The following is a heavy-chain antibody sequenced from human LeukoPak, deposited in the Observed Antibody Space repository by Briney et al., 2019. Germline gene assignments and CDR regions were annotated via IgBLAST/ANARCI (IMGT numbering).Heavy chain of an antibody. D-gene: IGHD3-22*01. V-gene: IGHV5-51*01. CDR3: ARRDYDSGGAKHADY. CDR1: GYSFTNNW. Sequence: GESLKISCKGSGYSFTNNWIGWVRQMPGKGLEWMGIIYPGDSDTRYSPSFQGQVTISVDKSISTAYLQWSSLRASDSAMYYCARRDYDSGGAKHADYWGQGTLVTVSS. J-gene: IGHJ4*02. CDR2: IYPGDSDT.